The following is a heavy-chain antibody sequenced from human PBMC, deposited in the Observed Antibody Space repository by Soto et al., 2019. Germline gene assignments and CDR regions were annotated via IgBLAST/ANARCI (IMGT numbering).Heavy chain of an antibody. CDR3: AKDARGGSSDRDYYYGMDV. CDR2: ISYDGSNK. D-gene: IGHD1-26*01. V-gene: IGHV3-30*18. CDR1: GFTFSSYG. J-gene: IGHJ6*02. Sequence: QVQLVESGGGVVHPGRSLRLSCAASGFTFSSYGMHWVRQAPGKWLEWVAVISYDGSNKYYADSVKGRFIISRDNSKNTLYLQMNSLRAEDTAVYYCAKDARGGSSDRDYYYGMDVWGQGTTVTVS.